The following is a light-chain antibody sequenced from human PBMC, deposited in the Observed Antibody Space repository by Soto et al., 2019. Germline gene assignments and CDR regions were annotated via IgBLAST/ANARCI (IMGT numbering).Light chain of an antibody. V-gene: IGLV1-51*01. J-gene: IGLJ2*01. CDR2: DNN. CDR3: GTWDGSLSVGV. CDR1: NSNIGSDY. Sequence: QSLLTQPPSVSAAPGQKVTISCSGSNSNIGSDYVSWYQQSPGTAPKLLIYDNNKRPSGIPDRFSASKSGTSATLAITGLQTGDEADYYCGTWDGSLSVGVFGGGTKVTVL.